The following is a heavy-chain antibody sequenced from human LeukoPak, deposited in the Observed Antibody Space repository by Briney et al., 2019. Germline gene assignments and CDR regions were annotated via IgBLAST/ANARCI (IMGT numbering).Heavy chain of an antibody. CDR1: GFMFSNYW. J-gene: IGHJ4*02. CDR3: GPKSY. Sequence: GGSLRLSRAASGFMFSNYWMSWVRQAPGKGLEWVANIKPDGSQKYYVDSVKGRFTISRDNAKNSLSLQVNSLRAEDTAVYYCGPKSYWGQGTLVTVSS. CDR2: IKPDGSQK. V-gene: IGHV3-7*01.